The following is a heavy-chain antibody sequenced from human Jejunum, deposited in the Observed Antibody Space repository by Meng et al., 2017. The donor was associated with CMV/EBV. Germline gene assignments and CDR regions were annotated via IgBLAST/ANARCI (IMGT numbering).Heavy chain of an antibody. D-gene: IGHD6-6*01. CDR2: INSDGTST. J-gene: IGHJ4*02. Sequence: FPFRSFWLPWVRPAPGKGPEWVSGINSDGTSTSYADSVKGRFTISRDNAKNTLYLQMNSLRAEDTAVYYCARMGDSSSPLGFALDYWGQGTLVTVSS. V-gene: IGHV3-74*01. CDR3: ARMGDSSSPLGFALDY. CDR1: FPFRSFW.